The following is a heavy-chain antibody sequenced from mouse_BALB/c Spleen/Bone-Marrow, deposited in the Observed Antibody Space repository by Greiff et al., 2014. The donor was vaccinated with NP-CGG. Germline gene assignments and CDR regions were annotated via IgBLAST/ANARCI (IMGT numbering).Heavy chain of an antibody. CDR1: GFDFSKYW. CDR3: ARPQFITTPYYAMDY. Sequence: EVKLVESGGGLVQPGGSLKLSCAASGFDFSKYWMTWVRQAPGKGLEWIGEINPDSSTINYTPSLKDKFIISRDTAKNTLYLQMSKVRSEDTALYYCARPQFITTPYYAMDYWGQGTSVTGSS. D-gene: IGHD1-2*01. CDR2: INPDSSTI. J-gene: IGHJ4*01. V-gene: IGHV4-1*02.